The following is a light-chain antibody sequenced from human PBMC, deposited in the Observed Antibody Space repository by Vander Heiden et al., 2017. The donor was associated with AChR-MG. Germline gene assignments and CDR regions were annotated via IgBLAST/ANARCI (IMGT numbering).Light chain of an antibody. Sequence: DIQMTPSPSTLSASVGDRVTTICRASQSISNWLAWYQQEPGKAPKLLIYKASSLETGVPSRFSGSGSGTEFTLTISSLQPDDSATYYCQQYKSYPYSFGQGTKLEIK. CDR2: KAS. CDR3: QQYKSYPYS. V-gene: IGKV1-5*03. CDR1: QSISNW. J-gene: IGKJ2*03.